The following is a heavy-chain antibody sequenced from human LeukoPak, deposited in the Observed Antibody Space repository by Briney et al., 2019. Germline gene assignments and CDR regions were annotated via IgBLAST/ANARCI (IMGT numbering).Heavy chain of an antibody. D-gene: IGHD1-26*01. CDR2: ISGSGAST. Sequence: GGSLRLSCAASGFTFSNAWMNWVRQAPGKGLEWISGISGSGASTYYADSVKGRFTISRDDSRNTLYLQMNSLRGDDTAVYYCAKDVGKWESLHFFDYWGQGTLVTVSS. CDR3: AKDVGKWESLHFFDY. CDR1: GFTFSNAW. V-gene: IGHV3-23*01. J-gene: IGHJ4*02.